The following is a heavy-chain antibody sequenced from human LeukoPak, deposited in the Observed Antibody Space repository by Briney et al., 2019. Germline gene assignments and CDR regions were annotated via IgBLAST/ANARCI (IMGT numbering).Heavy chain of an antibody. Sequence: SETLSLTCTVSGGPISSSSYYWGWIRQPPGKGLEWIGSIYYSGSTYYNPSLKSRVTMSVDTSKNQFSLKLSSVTAADTAVYYCARRGGRRYYGSGTYYNDYYFDYWGQGTLVTVSS. V-gene: IGHV4-39*01. D-gene: IGHD3-10*01. CDR3: ARRGGRRYYGSGTYYNDYYFDY. CDR1: GGPISSSSYY. CDR2: IYYSGST. J-gene: IGHJ4*02.